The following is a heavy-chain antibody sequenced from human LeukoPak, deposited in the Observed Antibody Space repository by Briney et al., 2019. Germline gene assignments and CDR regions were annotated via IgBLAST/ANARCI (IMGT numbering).Heavy chain of an antibody. D-gene: IGHD5-18*01. CDR1: GYTFTSYG. CDR2: ISAYNGNT. CDR3: ARVINFSIRGYSYGVEHYMDV. Sequence: GASAKVSCKASGYTFTSYGISWVRQAPGQGLEWMGWISAYNGNTNYAQKLQGRVTMTTDTSTSTAYMELRSLRSDDTAVYYCARVINFSIRGYSYGVEHYMDVWGEGTTVTISS. J-gene: IGHJ6*03. V-gene: IGHV1-18*01.